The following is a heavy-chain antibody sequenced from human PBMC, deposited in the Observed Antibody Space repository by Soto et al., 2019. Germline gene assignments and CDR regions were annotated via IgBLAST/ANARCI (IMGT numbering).Heavy chain of an antibody. Sequence: PGGSLRLSCAASGFTFSSYEMNWVRQAPGKGLEWVSYISSSGSTIYYADSVKGRFTISRDNAKNSLYLQMNSLRAEDTAVYYCARDPRGSYGYYYYYGMDVWGQGTTVTVSS. CDR2: ISSSGSTI. V-gene: IGHV3-48*03. CDR1: GFTFSSYE. J-gene: IGHJ6*02. CDR3: ARDPRGSYGYYYYYGMDV. D-gene: IGHD5-18*01.